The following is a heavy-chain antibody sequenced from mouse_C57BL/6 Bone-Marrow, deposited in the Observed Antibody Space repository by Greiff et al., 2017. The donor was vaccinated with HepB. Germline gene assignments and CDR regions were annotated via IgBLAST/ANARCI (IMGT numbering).Heavy chain of an antibody. J-gene: IGHJ2*01. CDR3: ARSRWLLLVDY. D-gene: IGHD2-3*01. CDR2: ILPRIGRT. Sequence: VQLQQSGSELRSPGSSVKLSCKDFDSDVFPIAYMSWVRQKPGHGFEWIGGILPRIGRTIYGEKFEDKVTLDADTLSNTAYLELNSLTSEDSAINYCARSRWLLLVDYWGQGTTLAGSS. CDR1: DSDVFPIAY. V-gene: IGHV15-2*01.